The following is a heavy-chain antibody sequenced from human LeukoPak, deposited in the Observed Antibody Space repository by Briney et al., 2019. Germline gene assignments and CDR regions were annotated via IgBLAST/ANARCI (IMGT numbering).Heavy chain of an antibody. CDR2: IYSSGST. J-gene: IGHJ4*02. Sequence: SETLSLTCTVSGGSISSYYWSWIRQPAGKGLEWIGRIYSSGSTNYNPSLKSRVTMSGDTSKNQFSLELSSVTAADTAVCYCARASSSRALDYWGQGTLVTVSS. D-gene: IGHD2-2*01. CDR3: ARASSSRALDY. V-gene: IGHV4-4*07. CDR1: GGSISSYY.